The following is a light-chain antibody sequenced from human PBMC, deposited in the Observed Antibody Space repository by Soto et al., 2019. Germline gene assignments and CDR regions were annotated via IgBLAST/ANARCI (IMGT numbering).Light chain of an antibody. J-gene: IGKJ5*01. V-gene: IGKV1-39*01. Sequence: DIQMTQNPSSLSASVGDRVTITCRASQSISSYLNWYQQKPGKAPKLLIYAASSLQSGVPSRFSGSGSGTDFTLTISSRQPEDFATYYCQQSYSTPITFGQRRLPEVK. CDR2: AAS. CDR3: QQSYSTPIT. CDR1: QSISSY.